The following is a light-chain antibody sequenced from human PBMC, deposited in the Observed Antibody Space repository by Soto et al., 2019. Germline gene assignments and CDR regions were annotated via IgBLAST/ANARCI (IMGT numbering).Light chain of an antibody. V-gene: IGLV2-14*01. J-gene: IGLJ2*01. Sequence: QSALTQPASVSGSPGQLITISCIGSSSDIGEYNYVSWYQQHPNKAPKLMIFAVTNRPSGIPRRFSGSKSGNSASLTISGLQPEDEADYYCASYTSTSTLVFGGWTKLTVL. CDR1: SSDIGEYNY. CDR2: AVT. CDR3: ASYTSTSTLV.